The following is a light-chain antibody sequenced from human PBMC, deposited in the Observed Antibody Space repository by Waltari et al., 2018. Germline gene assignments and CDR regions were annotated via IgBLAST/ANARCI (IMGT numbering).Light chain of an antibody. V-gene: IGLV1-47*01. CDR2: RSD. CDR3: AAWDDSLSAVV. CDR1: GSNIGTNF. Sequence: QSALTQPPAASGTPGQRLIISCSGSGSNIGTNFVYWYQQFPGTAPKLLIYRSDQRASGVPDRFSGAESGSSASLAISGLQSEDESLYYCAAWDDSLSAVVFGGGTQVTVL. J-gene: IGLJ7*01.